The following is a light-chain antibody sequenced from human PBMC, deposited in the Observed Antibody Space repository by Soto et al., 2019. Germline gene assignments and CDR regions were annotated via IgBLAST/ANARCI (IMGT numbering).Light chain of an antibody. J-gene: IGKJ1*01. Sequence: IAMTQSPNTLSLSPGERATLSCRASQSVSSSYLAWYQQIPGQAPRLLIYGASSRATGILDRFSGRGSGTDFTLTISRLEPEDFAVYYCQQYGTSPWTFGQGTKVDIK. CDR3: QQYGTSPWT. CDR2: GAS. CDR1: QSVSSSY. V-gene: IGKV3-20*01.